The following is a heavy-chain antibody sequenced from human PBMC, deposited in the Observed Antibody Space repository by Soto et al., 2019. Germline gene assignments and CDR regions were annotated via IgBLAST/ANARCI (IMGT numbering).Heavy chain of an antibody. V-gene: IGHV3-53*01. D-gene: IGHD3-3*01. CDR2: IYSGGST. CDR1: GFTVSSNY. Sequence: GGSLRLSCAASGFTVSSNYMSWVRQAPGKGLEWVSVIYSGGSTYYADSVKGRFTISRDNSKNTLYLQMNSLRAEDTAVYYCARGSPLTIFGAHYYYMDVWGKGTTVTVSS. J-gene: IGHJ6*03. CDR3: ARGSPLTIFGAHYYYMDV.